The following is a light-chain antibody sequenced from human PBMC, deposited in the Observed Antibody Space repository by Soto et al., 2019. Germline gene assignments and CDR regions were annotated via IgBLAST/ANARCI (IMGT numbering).Light chain of an antibody. J-gene: IGLJ2*01. Sequence: QSALTQPRSVSGSPGQSVTISCTGTSSDVGGYNYVSWYQHHPGKAPKLMIYEGSKRPSGVSNRFSGSKSGNTASLTISGLQTEDEADYYCCSYAGSSNLVAFGGGTKVTVL. V-gene: IGLV2-11*01. CDR1: SSDVGGYNY. CDR3: CSYAGSSNLVA. CDR2: EGS.